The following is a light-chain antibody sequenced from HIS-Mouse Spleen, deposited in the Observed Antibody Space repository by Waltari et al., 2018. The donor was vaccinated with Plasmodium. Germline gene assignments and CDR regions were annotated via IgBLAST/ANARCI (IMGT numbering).Light chain of an antibody. J-gene: IGLJ3*02. CDR1: SSDVGGYTY. CDR2: EVS. Sequence: QSALTPPRSVSGSPGQSVTIYCTGTSSDVGGYTYVSCYQQHPGKAPKLMIYEVSTRPAGVPDRFSGSKSGNTASLTISGLQAEDEADYYCCSYAGSYTWVFGGGTKLTVL. V-gene: IGLV2-11*01. CDR3: CSYAGSYTWV.